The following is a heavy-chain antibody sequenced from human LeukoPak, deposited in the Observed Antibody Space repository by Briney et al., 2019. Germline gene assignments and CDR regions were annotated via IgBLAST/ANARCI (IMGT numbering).Heavy chain of an antibody. CDR2: ISYSGGST. J-gene: IGHJ4*02. V-gene: IGHV3-23*01. Sequence: GGSLRLSCAASGFTFSSYSMNWVRQAPGKGLEWVSFISYSGGSTYYADSVKGRFTISRDNSKNTLYLQMNSLRAEDTAVYYCAKDLGWYYFDYWGQGTLVTVSS. CDR1: GFTFSSYS. CDR3: AKDLGWYYFDY.